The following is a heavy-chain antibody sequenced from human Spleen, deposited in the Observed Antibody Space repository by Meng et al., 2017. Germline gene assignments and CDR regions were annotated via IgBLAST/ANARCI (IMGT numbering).Heavy chain of an antibody. J-gene: IGHJ6*02. Sequence: GGSLRLSCAASGFTFSSYSMNWVRQAPGKGLEWVSSISSSSSYIYYADSVKGRFTISRDNAKNSLYLQMNSLRAEDTAVYYCARGYSAENYYYYYGMDVWGQGTTVTVSS. D-gene: IGHD2-15*01. V-gene: IGHV3-21*01. CDR3: ARGYSAENYYYYYGMDV. CDR2: ISSSSSYI. CDR1: GFTFSSYS.